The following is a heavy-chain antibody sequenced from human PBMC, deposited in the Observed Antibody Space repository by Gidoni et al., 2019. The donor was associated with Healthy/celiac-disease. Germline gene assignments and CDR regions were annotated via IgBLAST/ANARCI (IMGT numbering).Heavy chain of an antibody. J-gene: IGHJ4*02. CDR3: AKLFRDDILTGMDY. CDR1: GFTCSSYA. D-gene: IGHD3-9*01. V-gene: IGHV3-23*04. CDR2: ISGSGGST. Sequence: EVQLVESGGGWVQPGGSLRLACAASGFTCSSYAMSWVRQAPGKGLEWVSAISGSGGSTYYADSVKGRFTISRDNSKNTLYLQMNSLRAEDTAVYYCAKLFRDDILTGMDYWGQGTLVTVSS.